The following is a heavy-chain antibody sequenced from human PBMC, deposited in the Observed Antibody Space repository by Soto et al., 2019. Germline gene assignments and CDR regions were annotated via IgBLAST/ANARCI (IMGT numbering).Heavy chain of an antibody. CDR3: ARGVYKDYYYYGMDV. Sequence: ASVKVSCKASGYTFTSYGISWVRQAPGQGLEWMGWISAYNGNTNYAQKLQGRVTMTTDTSTSTAYMELRSLRSDDTAVYYCARGVYKDYYYYGMDVWGQGTAVTVSS. V-gene: IGHV1-18*04. CDR1: GYTFTSYG. CDR2: ISAYNGNT. J-gene: IGHJ6*02. D-gene: IGHD6-6*01.